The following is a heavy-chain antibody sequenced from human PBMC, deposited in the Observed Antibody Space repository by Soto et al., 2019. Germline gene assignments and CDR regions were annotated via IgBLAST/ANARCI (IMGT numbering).Heavy chain of an antibody. Sequence: GASVKVSCKASGGTFSSYAISWVRQAPGQGLEWMGGIIPIFGTANYAQKFQGRVTITADESTSTAYMELSSLRSEDTAVYYCARAGRGLRFLEWPKRNYYYYGMDVWGQGTTVTVSS. CDR2: IIPIFGTA. CDR3: ARAGRGLRFLEWPKRNYYYYGMDV. V-gene: IGHV1-69*13. D-gene: IGHD3-3*01. J-gene: IGHJ6*02. CDR1: GGTFSSYA.